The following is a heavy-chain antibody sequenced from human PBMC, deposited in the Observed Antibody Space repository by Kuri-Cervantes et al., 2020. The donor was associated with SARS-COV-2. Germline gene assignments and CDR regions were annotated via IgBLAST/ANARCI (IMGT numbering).Heavy chain of an antibody. J-gene: IGHJ4*02. Sequence: GESLKISCATSGFTFTSYAMSWVRQAPGKGLEWVSTISGGGGSTYYADSVKGRSTISRDNSKNTLYLQMNSLRAEDTAVYYCAKDRAIVVVPAAMGIGYWGQGTLVTVSS. D-gene: IGHD2-2*01. CDR2: ISGGGGST. CDR3: AKDRAIVVVPAAMGIGY. CDR1: GFTFTSYA. V-gene: IGHV3-23*01.